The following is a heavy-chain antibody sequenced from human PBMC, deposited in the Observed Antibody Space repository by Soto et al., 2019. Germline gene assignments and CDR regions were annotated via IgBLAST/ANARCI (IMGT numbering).Heavy chain of an antibody. D-gene: IGHD3-22*01. CDR3: AREYYYDSSGFDY. CDR1: GVSISSGGYY. J-gene: IGHJ4*02. V-gene: IGHV4-31*03. CDR2: IYYNRCT. Sequence: QVQLQESGPGLVKPSQTLSLTCTVSGVSISSGGYYWPCIRQHPQKGLEWSGHIYYNRCTYYKPSLRSRVPVSVDTSKNQFSLKLSSVTAAVPAVYYCAREYYYDSSGFDYWGQGTLVTVSS.